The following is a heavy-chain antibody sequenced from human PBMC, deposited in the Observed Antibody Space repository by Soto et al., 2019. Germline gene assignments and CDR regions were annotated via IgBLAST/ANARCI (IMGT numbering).Heavy chain of an antibody. CDR1: GKTFPSYI. D-gene: IGHD6-19*01. J-gene: IGHJ4*02. V-gene: IGHV1-46*01. CDR2: INPSGVST. CDR3: ARDGRSSYSSGWYYFDY. Sequence: QVQLVQSGAEVKKPGAQVKVSGKEPGKTFPSYILHGVRQAPGQGFEGLEKINPSGVSTSNAQKFQGRVTMTRDTSTSTVYMELSSLRSEDTAVYYCARDGRSSYSSGWYYFDYWGQGTLVTVSS.